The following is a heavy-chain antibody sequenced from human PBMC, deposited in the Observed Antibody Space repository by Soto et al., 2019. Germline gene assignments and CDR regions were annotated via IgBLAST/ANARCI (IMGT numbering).Heavy chain of an antibody. CDR1: GYTFTTYG. V-gene: IGHV1-18*01. Sequence: GASVKGSCKASGYTFTTYGINWVRQAPGQGLEWMGWISAYNGNTNYAQKLQGRVTMTTDTSTSTAYMELRSLRSDDTAVYYCARDLIAVRPGWFDPWGQGTLVTVSS. CDR2: ISAYNGNT. CDR3: ARDLIAVRPGWFDP. J-gene: IGHJ5*02. D-gene: IGHD6-6*01.